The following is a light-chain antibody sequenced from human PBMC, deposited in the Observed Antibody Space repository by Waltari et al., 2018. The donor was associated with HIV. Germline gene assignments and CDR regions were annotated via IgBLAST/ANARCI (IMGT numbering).Light chain of an antibody. Sequence: DLQMTQSPSSVSASVGDRVTFTCRASQGISNALAWYQQTPGKAPRLLIATASNLQGGVPSRFSGSGYGTDFTLTISSLQPEDFATYYCQQTRSFPPTFGQGTKVDIK. J-gene: IGKJ1*01. CDR2: TAS. CDR1: QGISNA. CDR3: QQTRSFPPT. V-gene: IGKV1-12*01.